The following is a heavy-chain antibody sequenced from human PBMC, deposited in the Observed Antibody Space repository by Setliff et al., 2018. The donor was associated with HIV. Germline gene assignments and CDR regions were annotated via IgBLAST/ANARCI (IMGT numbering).Heavy chain of an antibody. Sequence: SVKVSCKASGGTFSSYAISWVRQAPGQGLEWMGAIIPMFGTGFYAQKFQGRVTMTRGTSISTAYMELSRLRSDDTAVYYCARVRHYSSSSAPYGMDVWGQGTTVTVSS. CDR2: IIPMFGTG. D-gene: IGHD6-6*01. V-gene: IGHV1-69*05. CDR1: GGTFSSYA. J-gene: IGHJ6*02. CDR3: ARVRHYSSSSAPYGMDV.